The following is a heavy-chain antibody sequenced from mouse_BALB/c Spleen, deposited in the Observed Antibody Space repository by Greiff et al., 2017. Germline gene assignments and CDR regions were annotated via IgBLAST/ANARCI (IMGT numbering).Heavy chain of an antibody. D-gene: IGHD2-10*02. V-gene: IGHV5-2*01. CDR2: INSDGGST. CDR1: EYEFPSHD. CDR3: ARSYGNYQGWYFDV. J-gene: IGHJ1*01. Sequence: QRVESGGGLVQPGESLKLSCESNEYEFPSHDMSWVRQTPEKRLELVAAINSDGGSTYYPDTMERRFIISRDNTKKTLYLQMSSLRSEDTALYYCARSYGNYQGWYFDVWGAGTTVTVSS.